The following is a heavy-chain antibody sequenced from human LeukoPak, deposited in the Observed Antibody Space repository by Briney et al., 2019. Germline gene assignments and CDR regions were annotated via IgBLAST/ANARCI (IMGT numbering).Heavy chain of an antibody. CDR3: AKAKGGYYDFWSGYYWFDP. J-gene: IGHJ5*02. CDR2: ISWNSGSI. Sequence: GRSLRLPCAASGFTFDDYAMHWVRQAPGKGLEWVSGISWNSGSIGYADSVKGRFTISRDNAKNSLYLQMNSLRAEDTALYYCAKAKGGYYDFWSGYYWFDPWGQGTLVTVSS. V-gene: IGHV3-9*01. CDR1: GFTFDDYA. D-gene: IGHD3-3*01.